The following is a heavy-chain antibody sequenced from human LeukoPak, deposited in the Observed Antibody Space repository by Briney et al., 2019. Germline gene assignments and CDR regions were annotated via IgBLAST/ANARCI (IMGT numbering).Heavy chain of an antibody. J-gene: IGHJ4*02. D-gene: IGHD3-22*01. Sequence: GGSLRLSCAASGFTFSSYGMSWVRQAPGKGLEWVSAISGSGGSTYYADSVKGRFTISRDNAKKSLYLQMNSLRTEDTAVYYCVRALYDGSGYYSHFDYWGQGTLVTVSS. CDR1: GFTFSSYG. CDR2: ISGSGGST. V-gene: IGHV3-23*01. CDR3: VRALYDGSGYYSHFDY.